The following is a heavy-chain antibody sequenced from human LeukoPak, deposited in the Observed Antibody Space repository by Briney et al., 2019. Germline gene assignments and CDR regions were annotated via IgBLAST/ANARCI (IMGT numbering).Heavy chain of an antibody. V-gene: IGHV3-48*04. D-gene: IGHD1-26*01. CDR2: ISSSSSTI. J-gene: IGHJ4*02. CDR3: ARDYLSGSYGV. CDR1: GFTFSSYS. Sequence: QTGGSLRLSCAASGFTFSSYSMNWVRQAPGKGLEWVSYISSSSSTIYYADSVKGRFTISRDNAKNSLYLQMNSLRAEDTAVYYCARDYLSGSYGVWGQGTLVTVSS.